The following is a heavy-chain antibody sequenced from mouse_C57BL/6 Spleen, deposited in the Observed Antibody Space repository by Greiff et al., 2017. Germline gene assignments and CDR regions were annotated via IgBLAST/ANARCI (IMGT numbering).Heavy chain of an antibody. CDR2: IRNKANGYTT. CDR1: GFTFTDYY. Sequence: EVKLVESGGGLVQPGGSLSLSCAASGFTFTDYYMSWVRQPPGKALEWLGFIRNKANGYTTEYSASVKGRFTISRDNSQSILYLQMNALRAEDSATYYCARDSLGYYAMDYWGQGTSVTVSS. D-gene: IGHD4-1*01. J-gene: IGHJ4*01. CDR3: ARDSLGYYAMDY. V-gene: IGHV7-3*01.